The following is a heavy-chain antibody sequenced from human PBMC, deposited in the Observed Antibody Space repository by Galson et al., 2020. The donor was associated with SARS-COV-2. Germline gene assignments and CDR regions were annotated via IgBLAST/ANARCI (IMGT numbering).Heavy chain of an antibody. D-gene: IGHD5-12*01. J-gene: IGHJ4*02. Sequence: GESLKISCTASGFTFSTYWMSWVRQAPGKGLEWVANVKQDGSDRYYAASVKGRFTISSDYARNSVYLQMKSLRAEDTAVYYCARDQDGYNDFWGQGTLVSVSS. V-gene: IGHV3-7*01. CDR1: GFTFSTYW. CDR3: ARDQDGYNDF. CDR2: VKQDGSDR.